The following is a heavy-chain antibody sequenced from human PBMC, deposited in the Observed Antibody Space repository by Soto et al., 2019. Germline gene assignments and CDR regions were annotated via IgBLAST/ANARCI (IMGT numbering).Heavy chain of an antibody. V-gene: IGHV1-18*01. CDR3: ARGRQVVGYFYYYMDV. J-gene: IGHJ6*03. CDR2: ITAYTGHT. Sequence: APEKVSCKASGYTFTNYEITWVRPAPAQGLEWMGWITAYTGHTHYTQRLQGRVTMTTDTSTSTAYMELRGLRSDYTAQSYAARGRQVVGYFYYYMDVWGKGTTVTV. CDR1: GYTFTNYE.